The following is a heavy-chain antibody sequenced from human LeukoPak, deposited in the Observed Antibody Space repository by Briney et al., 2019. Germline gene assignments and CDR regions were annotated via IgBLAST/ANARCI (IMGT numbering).Heavy chain of an antibody. CDR1: GFTFSSYG. V-gene: IGHV3-30*02. D-gene: IGHD1-26*01. Sequence: PGGSLRLSCAASGFTFSSYGMHWVRQAPGKGLEWVAFIRFDGSNTYYADSVKGRFTISRDNSKNTLYLQMNSLRAEDTAVYYCARDWTYSGGYSDYWGQGTLLTVSS. CDR2: IRFDGSNT. CDR3: ARDWTYSGGYSDY. J-gene: IGHJ4*02.